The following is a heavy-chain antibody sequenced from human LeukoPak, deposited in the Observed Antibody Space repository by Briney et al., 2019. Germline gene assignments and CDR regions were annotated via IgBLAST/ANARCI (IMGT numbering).Heavy chain of an antibody. J-gene: IGHJ5*02. CDR2: IYYSGST. Sequence: SETLSLTCTVSGGSIGSGTYYWGWIRQSPGKGLEWIGSIYYSGSTNYNPSLKSRVTMSLDASKNQFSLELNSVTPADTAVYYCARGGNYWPQWWFDPWGRGTLVSVSS. CDR3: ARGGNYWPQWWFDP. V-gene: IGHV4-39*07. CDR1: GGSIGSGTYY. D-gene: IGHD1-26*01.